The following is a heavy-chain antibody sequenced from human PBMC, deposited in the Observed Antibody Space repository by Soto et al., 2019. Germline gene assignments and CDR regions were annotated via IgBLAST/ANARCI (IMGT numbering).Heavy chain of an antibody. V-gene: IGHV1-69*02. CDR3: ARRSIRGVRPDY. CDR1: GGTFSSYT. CDR2: IIPILGIA. Sequence: SVKVSCKASGGTFSSYTISWVRQAPGQGLEWMGRIIPILGIANYAQKFQGRVTITADKSTSTAYMELSSLRSEDTAVYYCARRSIRGVRPDYWGQGTLVTVSS. D-gene: IGHD3-10*01. J-gene: IGHJ4*02.